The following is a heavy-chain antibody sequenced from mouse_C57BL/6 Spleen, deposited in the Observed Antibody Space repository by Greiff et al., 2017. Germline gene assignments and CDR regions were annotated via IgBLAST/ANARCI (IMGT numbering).Heavy chain of an antibody. D-gene: IGHD5-5*01. CDR3: ARRSRNYLYAMDY. CDR1: GYAFSSYW. J-gene: IGHJ4*01. Sequence: QVQLQQSGAELVKPGASVKISCKASGYAFSSYWMNWVKQRPGKGLEWIGQIYPGDGDTNYNGKFKGKATLTADKSSSTAYMQLSSLTSEDSAVYFCARRSRNYLYAMDYWGQGTSVTVSS. V-gene: IGHV1-80*01. CDR2: IYPGDGDT.